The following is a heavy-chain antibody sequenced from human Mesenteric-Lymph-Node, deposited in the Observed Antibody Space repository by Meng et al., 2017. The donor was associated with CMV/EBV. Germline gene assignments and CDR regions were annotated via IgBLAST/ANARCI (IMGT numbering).Heavy chain of an antibody. CDR1: GYTFTSYD. CDR3: ARDPPGRPDCSSTSCYHEDPYGMDV. V-gene: IGHV1-18*01. Sequence: ASVKVSCKASGYTFTSYDINWVRQATGQGLEWMGWISAYNGNTNYAQKLQGRVTMTTDTSTSTAYMELRSLRSDDTAVYYCARDPPGRPDCSSTSCYHEDPYGMDVWGQGTTVTVSS. D-gene: IGHD2-2*01. J-gene: IGHJ6*02. CDR2: ISAYNGNT.